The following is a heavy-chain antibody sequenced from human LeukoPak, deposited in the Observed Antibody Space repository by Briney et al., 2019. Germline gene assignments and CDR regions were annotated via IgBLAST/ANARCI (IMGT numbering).Heavy chain of an antibody. V-gene: IGHV3-53*01. CDR1: GFTVSSNY. J-gene: IGHJ3*02. Sequence: GGSLRLSCAASGFTVSSNYMSWVRQAPGKGLEWVSVIYSGGSTYYADSVKGRFTISRDNSKNTLYLQMNSLRAEDTAVYYCARGVVRYCSSTSCPSVRGNVAFDIWGQGTMVTVSS. CDR2: IYSGGST. D-gene: IGHD2-2*01. CDR3: ARGVVRYCSSTSCPSVRGNVAFDI.